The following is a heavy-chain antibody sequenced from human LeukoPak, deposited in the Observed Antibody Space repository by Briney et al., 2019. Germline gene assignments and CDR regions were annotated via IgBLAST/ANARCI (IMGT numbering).Heavy chain of an antibody. V-gene: IGHV4-31*03. J-gene: IGHJ4*02. Sequence: KASETLSLTCTVSGGSISSGGYYWSWIRQHPGEGLEWIGYIYYSGSTYYNPSLKSRVTISVDTSKNQFSLKLSSVTAADTAVYYCARDRVDYGGNYYFDYWGQGTLVTVSS. D-gene: IGHD4-23*01. CDR1: GGSISSGGYY. CDR3: ARDRVDYGGNYYFDY. CDR2: IYYSGST.